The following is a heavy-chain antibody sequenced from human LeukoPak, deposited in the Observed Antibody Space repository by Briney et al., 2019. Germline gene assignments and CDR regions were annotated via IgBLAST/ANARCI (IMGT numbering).Heavy chain of an antibody. CDR1: GGSISSYY. J-gene: IGHJ4*02. CDR2: IYHSGST. D-gene: IGHD1-26*01. CDR3: ARDSSVRGAFDY. Sequence: PSETLSLTCTVSGGSISSYYWGWIRQPPGKGLEWIGSIYHSGSTYYNPSLKSRVTISVDTSKNQFSLKLSSVTAADTAVYYCARDSSVRGAFDYWGQGTLVTVSS. V-gene: IGHV4-38-2*02.